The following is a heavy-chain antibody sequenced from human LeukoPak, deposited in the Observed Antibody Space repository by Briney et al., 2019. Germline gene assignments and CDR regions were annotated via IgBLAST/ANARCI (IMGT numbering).Heavy chain of an antibody. CDR2: INHSGST. D-gene: IGHD6-13*01. Sequence: SETLSLTCTVSGGSISSSSYYWGWIRQPPGKGLEWIGEINHSGSTNYNPSLKSRVTISVDTSKNQFSLKLSSVTAADTAVYYCARCPWYGSHFDYWGQGTLVTVSS. J-gene: IGHJ4*02. CDR3: ARCPWYGSHFDY. V-gene: IGHV4-39*07. CDR1: GGSISSSSYY.